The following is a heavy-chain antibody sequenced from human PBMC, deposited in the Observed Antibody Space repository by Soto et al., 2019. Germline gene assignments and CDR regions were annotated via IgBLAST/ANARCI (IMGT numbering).Heavy chain of an antibody. V-gene: IGHV4-59*01. CDR2: IYYNGST. CDR1: GGSISSYY. J-gene: IGHJ6*02. CDR3: ARRRLDSSGYYRYYYYVMDV. D-gene: IGHD3-22*01. Sequence: PSETLSLTCTVSGGSISSYYWSWIRQPPGKGLEWIGYIYYNGSTNYNPSLKSRVTISVDTSKNQFSLKLSSVTAADTAVYYCARRRLDSSGYYRYYYYVMDVWGQGTTDTVS.